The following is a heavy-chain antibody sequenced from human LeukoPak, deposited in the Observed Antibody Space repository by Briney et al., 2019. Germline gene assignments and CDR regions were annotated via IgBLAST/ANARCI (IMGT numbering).Heavy chain of an antibody. CDR3: AKSNSHGYGSSWYDY. J-gene: IGHJ4*02. Sequence: GGSLRLSCAASGFTFSSYAMSWVRQAPGKGLEWVSAISGSGGSTYYADSVKGRFTISRDNSKNPLYLQMNSLRAEDTAVYYCAKSNSHGYGSSWYDYWGQGTLVTVSS. V-gene: IGHV3-23*01. CDR1: GFTFSSYA. CDR2: ISGSGGST. D-gene: IGHD6-13*01.